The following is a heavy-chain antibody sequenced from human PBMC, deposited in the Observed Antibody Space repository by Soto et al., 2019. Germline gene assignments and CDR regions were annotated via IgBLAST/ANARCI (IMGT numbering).Heavy chain of an antibody. J-gene: IGHJ4*02. CDR2: IYWDDDK. CDR3: AHSPWTGPKAHLDY. D-gene: IGHD3-3*01. V-gene: IGHV2-5*02. Sequence: SGPTLVNPTQSLALTCTFSGFSLSTSGVGVGWVRQPPGKALEWLALIYWDDDKRYSPSLQSRLTITKDTAKNQVVLIMINMDPEDTATYYCAHSPWTGPKAHLDYWGQGTLVTVSS. CDR1: GFSLSTSGVG.